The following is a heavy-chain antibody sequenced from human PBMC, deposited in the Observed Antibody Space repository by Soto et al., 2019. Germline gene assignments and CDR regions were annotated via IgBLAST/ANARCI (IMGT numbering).Heavy chain of an antibody. CDR3: ARRGEILYDSGSYVGFDP. D-gene: IGHD3-10*01. J-gene: IGHJ5*02. CDR2: IYYSGRT. V-gene: IGHV4-39*01. Sequence: SETLSLTCTVSGGSISSSSDYWGWIRQSPGNGLEWIGSIYYSGRTYYNPSLKSRVTISAHTSKNQFSLNLSSVTAADTAVYYCARRGEILYDSGSYVGFDPWGQGTLVTVSS. CDR1: GGSISSSSDY.